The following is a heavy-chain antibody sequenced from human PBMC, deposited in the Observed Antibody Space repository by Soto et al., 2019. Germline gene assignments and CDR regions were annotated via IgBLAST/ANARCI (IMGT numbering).Heavy chain of an antibody. D-gene: IGHD2-2*01. CDR3: APLTYCSSASCPNYYYVMDV. J-gene: IGHJ6*02. CDR1: GFTVTTYS. V-gene: IGHV3-21*02. CDR2: IGSSSNYI. Sequence: EVQLVESGGGLVMPGGSLRLSCAASGFTVTTYSLTWVRQAPGKGLEWVASIGSSSNYIYYADSVKGRFTISRDNAKNSLFLQMNSLRAEDTAVYYCAPLTYCSSASCPNYYYVMDVWCQGTTVTVSS.